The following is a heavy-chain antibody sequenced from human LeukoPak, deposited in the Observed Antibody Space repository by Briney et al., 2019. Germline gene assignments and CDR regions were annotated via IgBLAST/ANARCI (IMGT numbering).Heavy chain of an antibody. Sequence: PGGSLRLSCAASGFTFSNYWMTWVRQAPGKGLEWVSSISGSGDNMDYADSVKGRFTISRDNSENTLYLQMNSLRGEDTAVYYCARDGYSGSYYRLYYFFMDVWGKGTTVTVSS. J-gene: IGHJ6*03. CDR1: GFTFSNYW. CDR2: ISGSGDNM. D-gene: IGHD1-26*01. V-gene: IGHV3-23*01. CDR3: ARDGYSGSYYRLYYFFMDV.